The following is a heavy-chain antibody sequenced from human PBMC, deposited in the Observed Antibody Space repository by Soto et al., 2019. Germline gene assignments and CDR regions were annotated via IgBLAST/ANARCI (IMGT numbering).Heavy chain of an antibody. Sequence: EVQLVESGGGLVQPGGSLRLSCAASGFTFSSYDMHWVRQATGKGLEWVSAIGTAGDTYYPGSVKGRFTISRENAKNSLYLQMNSRRAGDTAVYYCARAGGRYYYYMDVWGKGTTVTVSS. V-gene: IGHV3-13*01. D-gene: IGHD3-10*01. J-gene: IGHJ6*03. CDR2: IGTAGDT. CDR3: ARAGGRYYYYMDV. CDR1: GFTFSSYD.